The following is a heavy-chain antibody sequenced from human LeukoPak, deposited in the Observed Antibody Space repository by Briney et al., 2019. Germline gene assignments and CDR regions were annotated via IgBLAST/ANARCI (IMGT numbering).Heavy chain of an antibody. Sequence: PSETLSLTCTVSGGSISSYYWSWIRQPPGKGLEWIGYIDYSGSTNYNPSLKSRATISVDTSKNQFSLKLSSVTAAETAVYYCARVNYDSSGYSYYFDYWGQGTLVTVSS. CDR2: IDYSGST. D-gene: IGHD3-22*01. CDR1: GGSISSYY. V-gene: IGHV4-59*01. CDR3: ARVNYDSSGYSYYFDY. J-gene: IGHJ4*02.